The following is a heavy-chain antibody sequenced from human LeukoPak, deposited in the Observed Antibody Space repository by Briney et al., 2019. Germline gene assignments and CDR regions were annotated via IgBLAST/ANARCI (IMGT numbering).Heavy chain of an antibody. CDR3: AKGPRVNSGYHPDY. J-gene: IGHJ4*02. CDR1: GFTFSSYA. CDR2: ITGSDDAT. Sequence: GGSLRLSCAASGFTFSSYAMTWVRQAPGKGLEWVSTITGSDDATYYAGSVKGRFTISRDYSRNTVYLQLNSLRAEDSAMYYCAKGPRVNSGYHPDYWGQGTLVTASS. D-gene: IGHD3-22*01. V-gene: IGHV3-23*01.